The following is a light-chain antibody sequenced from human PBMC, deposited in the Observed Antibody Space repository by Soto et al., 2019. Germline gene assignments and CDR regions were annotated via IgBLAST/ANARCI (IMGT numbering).Light chain of an antibody. V-gene: IGLV2-14*01. CDR3: SSYTSSSSVI. CDR1: SSDVGAYDY. J-gene: IGLJ2*01. Sequence: QSALTQPASVSGSPGQSIAISFPGTSSDVGAYDYVSWYQQHPGKAPKLMIYDVKYRPSGVSNRVSGSKSGNTASLTIYGIQAEDEADYYCSSYTSSSSVIFGGGTKLTVL. CDR2: DVK.